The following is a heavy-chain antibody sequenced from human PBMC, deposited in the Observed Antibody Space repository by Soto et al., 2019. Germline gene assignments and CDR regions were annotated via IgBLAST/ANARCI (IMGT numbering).Heavy chain of an antibody. D-gene: IGHD3-9*01. J-gene: IGHJ4*02. CDR1: GGSISSSSYY. CDR2: IYYSGST. V-gene: IGHV4-39*01. Sequence: QLQLQESGPGLVKPSETLSLTCTVSGGSISSSSYYWGWIRQPPGKGLEWIGSIYYSGSTYYNPSLKSRVTISVDTSNNQFSRKMSSVTAADTAVYYCARQPIVLRYFDWLEPHYFDYWGQGTLVTVSS. CDR3: ARQPIVLRYFDWLEPHYFDY.